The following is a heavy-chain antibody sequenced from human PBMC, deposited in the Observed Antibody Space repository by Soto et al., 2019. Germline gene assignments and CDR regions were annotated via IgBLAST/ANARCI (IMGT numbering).Heavy chain of an antibody. J-gene: IGHJ4*02. V-gene: IGHV1-8*01. D-gene: IGHD6-6*01. CDR3: ERVPPSIAARYYFDY. Sequence: QVQLVQSGAEVKKPGASVQVSCKASGYTFTSYDFNWVRQATGQGLEWMGWMNPNSRNTGYAQKFQGRVTMTMNTSISTAYMELSSLRSEDTAVYYCERVPPSIAARYYFDYWGQGTLVTVSS. CDR2: MNPNSRNT. CDR1: GYTFTSYD.